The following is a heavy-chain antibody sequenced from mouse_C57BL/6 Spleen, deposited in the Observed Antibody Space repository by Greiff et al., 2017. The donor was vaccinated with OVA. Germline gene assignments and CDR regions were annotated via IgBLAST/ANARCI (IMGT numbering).Heavy chain of an antibody. V-gene: IGHV1-69*01. J-gene: IGHJ1*03. CDR3: ARYYYGRWYFDV. D-gene: IGHD1-1*01. CDR2: IDPSDSYT. Sequence: VQLQQPGAELVMPGASVKLSCKASGYTFTSYWMHWVQQRPGQGLEWIGEIDPSDSYTNYNQKFKGKSTLTVDKSSSTAYMQLSSLTSEDSAVYYCARYYYGRWYFDVWGTGTTVTVSS. CDR1: GYTFTSYW.